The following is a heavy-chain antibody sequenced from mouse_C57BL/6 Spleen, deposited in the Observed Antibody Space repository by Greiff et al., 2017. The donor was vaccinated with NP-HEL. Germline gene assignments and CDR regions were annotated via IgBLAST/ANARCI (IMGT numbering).Heavy chain of an antibody. CDR3: ARSGTGKTGVFGG. CDR2: IDPSDSYT. Sequence: QVQLQQPGAELVKPGASVKLSCKASGYTFTSYWMQWVKQRPGQGLEWIGEIDPSDSYTNYNHNFKGQATFTVDTSSSTAYRQLSSLTSEDSGVYECARSGTGKTGVFGGWGQGTTVTVDS. J-gene: IGHJ2*01. D-gene: IGHD4-1*01. V-gene: IGHV1-50*01. CDR1: GYTFTSYW.